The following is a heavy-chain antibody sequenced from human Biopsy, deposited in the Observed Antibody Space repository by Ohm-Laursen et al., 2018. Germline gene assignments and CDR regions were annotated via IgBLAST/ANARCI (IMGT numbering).Heavy chain of an antibody. Sequence: SLRLSCTAFGFTFDNYAMHWVRQAPGKGLEWVSGITWNSGSIGYADSVKGRFSIFRDNAKHSLYLQMNSLRAEDTALYYCAKDLGQVTAAIGYWGQGTLVTVSS. J-gene: IGHJ4*02. V-gene: IGHV3-9*01. CDR2: ITWNSGSI. D-gene: IGHD2-21*02. CDR1: GFTFDNYA. CDR3: AKDLGQVTAAIGY.